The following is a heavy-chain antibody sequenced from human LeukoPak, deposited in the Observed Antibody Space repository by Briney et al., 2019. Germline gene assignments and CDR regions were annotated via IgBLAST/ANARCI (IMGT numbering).Heavy chain of an antibody. CDR3: ARDSCSSTSCLSIDDY. CDR1: GYTFSGYY. Sequence: ASVKVSCKASGYTFSGYYMHWARQAPGQGLEWMGWINPNSGGTNYAQKFQGRVTMTRDTSISTAYMELSRLSSDDTAVYYCARDSCSSTSCLSIDDYWGQGTLVTVSS. V-gene: IGHV1-2*02. D-gene: IGHD2-2*01. J-gene: IGHJ4*02. CDR2: INPNSGGT.